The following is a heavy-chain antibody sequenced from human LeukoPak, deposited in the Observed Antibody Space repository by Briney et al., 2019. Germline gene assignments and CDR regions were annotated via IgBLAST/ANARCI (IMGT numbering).Heavy chain of an antibody. J-gene: IGHJ4*02. CDR1: GFTFSDSA. CDR3: ARDGIAGLDY. D-gene: IGHD6-13*01. V-gene: IGHV3-23*01. Sequence: GGSLRLSCEASGFTFSDSAMSWVRQASGRGLEWVSLISASGGNSYYADSVKGRFTVSRDNAKNSLYLQMNSLRAEDTAVYYCARDGIAGLDYWGQGTLVTVSS. CDR2: ISASGGNS.